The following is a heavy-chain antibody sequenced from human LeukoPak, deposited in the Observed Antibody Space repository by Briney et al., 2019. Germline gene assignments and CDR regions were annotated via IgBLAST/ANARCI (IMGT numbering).Heavy chain of an antibody. CDR2: INPNSGDR. D-gene: IGHD6-25*01. J-gene: IGHJ4*02. CDR1: GYTFTDYH. V-gene: IGHV1-8*03. CDR3: ARTTSFTPSGYDY. Sequence: GASVKVSCKASGYTFTDYHINWVRQATGQGLEWMGWINPNSGDRGYAQKFQGRVTITRDTSITTAYMDLSSLRSEDTAVYFCARTTSFTPSGYDYWGQGTLVTVSS.